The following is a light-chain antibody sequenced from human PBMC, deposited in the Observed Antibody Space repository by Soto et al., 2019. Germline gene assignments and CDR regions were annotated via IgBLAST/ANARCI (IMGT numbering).Light chain of an antibody. V-gene: IGKV1-39*01. CDR1: QTISNY. CDR2: SSS. Sequence: DIQMTQSPSSLSASVGDRVTMTCRASQTISNYLNWYQQRPGKAPNLLIYSSSSLQSGVPPRFSGSGSGTDFTLTISSLQPEDFATYYCQQTYSTPITFGQGTRLEIK. CDR3: QQTYSTPIT. J-gene: IGKJ5*01.